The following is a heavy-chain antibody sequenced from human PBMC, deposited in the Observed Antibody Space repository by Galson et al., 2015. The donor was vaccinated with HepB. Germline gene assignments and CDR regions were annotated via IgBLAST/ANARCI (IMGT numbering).Heavy chain of an antibody. CDR1: GFTFSSYA. CDR2: ISGSGGST. D-gene: IGHD3-22*01. CDR3: AKGEVVVDPNYMDV. V-gene: IGHV3-23*01. Sequence: SLRLSCAASGFTFSSYAMSWVRQAPGKGLEWVSAISGSGGSTYYADSVRGRFTISRDNSKNTLYLQMNSLRAEDTAVYYCAKGEVVVDPNYMDVWGKGTTVTVSS. J-gene: IGHJ6*03.